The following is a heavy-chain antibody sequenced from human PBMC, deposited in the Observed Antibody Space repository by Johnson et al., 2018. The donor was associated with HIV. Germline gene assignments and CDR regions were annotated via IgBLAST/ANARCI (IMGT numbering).Heavy chain of an antibody. CDR1: GFTFSSYD. D-gene: IGHD3-10*01. V-gene: IGHV3-30*14. Sequence: QVQLVESGGGVVQPGRSLRLSCEASGFTFSSYDMHWVRQAPGKGLEWVAVISYDGSNKYYADSVKGRFTISRDNSKNTLYLQMNSLRAEDTAVYYCARWVMVRGREAFDIWGQGTMVTVSS. CDR3: ARWVMVRGREAFDI. CDR2: ISYDGSNK. J-gene: IGHJ3*02.